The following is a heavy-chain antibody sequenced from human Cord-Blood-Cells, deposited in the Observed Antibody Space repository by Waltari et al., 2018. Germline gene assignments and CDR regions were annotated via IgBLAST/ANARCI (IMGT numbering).Heavy chain of an antibody. CDR3: ARGRSGYYYPDY. D-gene: IGHD3-3*01. CDR1: GGSFSGYY. CDR2: INHSGST. J-gene: IGHJ4*02. V-gene: IGHV4-34*01. Sequence: QVQLQQWGAGLLKPSETLSLTCAVYGGSFSGYYWSWIRQPPGKGLEWIGEINHSGSTDYPPALKSLVTISVDTSKNQFSLKLSSVTAADTAVYYCARGRSGYYYPDYWGQGTLVTVSS.